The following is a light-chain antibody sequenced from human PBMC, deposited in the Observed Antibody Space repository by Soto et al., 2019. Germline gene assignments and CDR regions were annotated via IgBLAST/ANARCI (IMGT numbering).Light chain of an antibody. V-gene: IGLV1-40*01. J-gene: IGLJ3*02. Sequence: QSVLTQPPSVSGAPGQRVTISCTGSSSNIGAGFDVHWYHQIAGTAPKLLIYGNSNRPSGVPDRFSGSKSGTSASLAINGLLAEDEAHYYCQSYDNSLSGSWVFGGGTELTVL. CDR3: QSYDNSLSGSWV. CDR1: SSNIGAGFD. CDR2: GNS.